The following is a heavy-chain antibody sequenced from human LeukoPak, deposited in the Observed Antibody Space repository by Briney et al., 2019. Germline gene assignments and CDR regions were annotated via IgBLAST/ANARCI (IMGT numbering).Heavy chain of an antibody. CDR2: ISGGGGVT. J-gene: IGHJ3*02. V-gene: IGHV3-23*01. CDR3: VKDKPDGSSDTSGYYLNAFDI. D-gene: IGHD3-22*01. CDR1: GFTFINYA. Sequence: GGSLRLSCAASGFTFINYAMTWVRQAPGKGLEWVSVISGGGGVTYYADSVKGRFSISRDNSKNTLYLQMNSLRGEDTAVYYCVKDKPDGSSDTSGYYLNAFDIWGQGTMVTVSS.